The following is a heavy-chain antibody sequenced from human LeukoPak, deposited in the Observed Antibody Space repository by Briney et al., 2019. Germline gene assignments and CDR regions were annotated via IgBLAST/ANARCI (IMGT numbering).Heavy chain of an antibody. Sequence: PSETLSLTCAVYGGSFSGYYWSWIRQPPGKGPEWIGEINHSGSTNYNPSLKSRVTISVDTSKNQFSLKLSSVTAADTAVYYCARDRLTPMVRGSLDYWGQGTLVTVSS. V-gene: IGHV4-34*01. CDR3: ARDRLTPMVRGSLDY. D-gene: IGHD3-10*01. CDR2: INHSGST. CDR1: GGSFSGYY. J-gene: IGHJ4*02.